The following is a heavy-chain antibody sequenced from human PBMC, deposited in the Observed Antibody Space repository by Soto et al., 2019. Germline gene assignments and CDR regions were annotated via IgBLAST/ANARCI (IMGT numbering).Heavy chain of an antibody. Sequence: SETLSLTCTVSGGSISSYYWSWIRQPPGKGLEWIGYIYYTGSTNYNPSLKSRVTISVDTSKNQFSLKLSSVTAADTAVYYCAREGIAAAGNYWGQGTLVTVSS. CDR1: GGSISSYY. D-gene: IGHD6-13*01. CDR2: IYYTGST. CDR3: AREGIAAAGNY. J-gene: IGHJ4*02. V-gene: IGHV4-59*12.